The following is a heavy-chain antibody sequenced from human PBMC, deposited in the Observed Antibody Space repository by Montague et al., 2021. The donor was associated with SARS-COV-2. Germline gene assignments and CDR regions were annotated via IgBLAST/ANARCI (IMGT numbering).Heavy chain of an antibody. Sequence: SETLSLTCAVYGGSFSGYYWSWIRQPPGKGLEWIGEINHSGSTNYNPSLKGRVTISVDTSKNQFSLKLRSVTAADTAVYYCARGSWHIVVVTAIRDGYYGMDVWGQGTTVTVSS. CDR1: GGSFSGYY. J-gene: IGHJ6*02. CDR2: INHSGST. V-gene: IGHV4-34*01. D-gene: IGHD2-21*02. CDR3: ARGSWHIVVVTAIRDGYYGMDV.